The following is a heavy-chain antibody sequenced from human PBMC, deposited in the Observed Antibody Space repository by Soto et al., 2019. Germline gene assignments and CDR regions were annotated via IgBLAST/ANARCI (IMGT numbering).Heavy chain of an antibody. CDR1: GFTFTTNA. Sequence: PWGFLRLSCAASGFTFTTNAMNCVRQAPWKGLEWGSGISASVVGTYCVDSVKGRFTISRDTSKNTLYLQMNSLRAGGTAFYYCGKDRDSFLGVISHWGKETLVPVSS. J-gene: IGHJ4*02. D-gene: IGHD3-3*01. CDR2: ISASVVGT. V-gene: IGHV3-23*01. CDR3: GKDRDSFLGVISH.